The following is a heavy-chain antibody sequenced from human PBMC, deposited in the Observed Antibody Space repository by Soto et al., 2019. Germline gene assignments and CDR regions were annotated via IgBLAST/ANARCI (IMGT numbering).Heavy chain of an antibody. CDR3: ARGLGYSYEVDY. D-gene: IGHD5-18*01. CDR1: GGSISSGDYY. CDR2: IYYSGST. Sequence: SETLSLTCTVSGGSISSGDYYWSWIRQPPGKGLEWIGYIYYSGSTYYNPSLKSRVTISVDTSKNQFSLKLSSVTAADTAVYYCARGLGYSYEVDYWGQGTLVTVSS. J-gene: IGHJ4*02. V-gene: IGHV4-30-4*01.